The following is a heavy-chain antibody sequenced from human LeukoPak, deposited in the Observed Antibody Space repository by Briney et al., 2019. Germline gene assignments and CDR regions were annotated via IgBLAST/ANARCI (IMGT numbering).Heavy chain of an antibody. J-gene: IGHJ2*01. D-gene: IGHD3-3*01. CDR2: IYYSGST. CDR3: ARPVFGVVSHDWYFDL. CDR1: GGSISSYY. Sequence: PSETLSLTCTVSGGSISSYYWSWIRQPPGKGREWIGYIYYSGSTNYNPSLKSRVTISVDTSKNQFSLKLSSVTAADTAVYYCARPVFGVVSHDWYFDLWGRGTLVTVSS. V-gene: IGHV4-59*08.